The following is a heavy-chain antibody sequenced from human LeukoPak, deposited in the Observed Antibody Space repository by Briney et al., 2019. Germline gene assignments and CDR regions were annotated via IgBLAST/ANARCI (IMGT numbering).Heavy chain of an antibody. Sequence: ASVKVSCKASGYTFTGYYMHWVRQAPGQGLEWMGWINPNSGGTNYAQKFQGRVTMTRDTSISTAYMELSRLRSDDTAVYYCARASGWYTVVGYWGQGTLVTVSS. V-gene: IGHV1-2*02. CDR1: GYTFTGYY. D-gene: IGHD6-19*01. J-gene: IGHJ4*02. CDR3: ARASGWYTVVGY. CDR2: INPNSGGT.